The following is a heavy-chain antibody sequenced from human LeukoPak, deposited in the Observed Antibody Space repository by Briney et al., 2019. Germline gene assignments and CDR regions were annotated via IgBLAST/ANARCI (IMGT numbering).Heavy chain of an antibody. V-gene: IGHV3-48*03. D-gene: IGHD6-19*01. J-gene: IGHJ4*02. Sequence: PGGSLRLSCAASGFTFSSYEMNWVRQAPGKGLEWVSYISSSGSTIYYADSVKGRFTISRDNAKNSLYLQMNSLRAEDTAVYYCARVQAGYFDYWGPGTLVTVSS. CDR3: ARVQAGYFDY. CDR2: ISSSGSTI. CDR1: GFTFSSYE.